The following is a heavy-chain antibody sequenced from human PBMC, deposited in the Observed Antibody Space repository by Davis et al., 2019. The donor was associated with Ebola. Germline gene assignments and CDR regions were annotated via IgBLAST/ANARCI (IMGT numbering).Heavy chain of an antibody. D-gene: IGHD3-22*01. CDR2: ISGSGGST. J-gene: IGHJ3*02. Sequence: GESLKISCAASGFTFNSYAMSRVRQAPGKGLEWVSGISGSGGSTYSADSVKGRFTISRDNSKNTLYLQMNSLRAEDTAVYYCARGYYDSSGYYSPPSDAFDIWGQGTMVTVSS. V-gene: IGHV3-23*01. CDR1: GFTFNSYA. CDR3: ARGYYDSSGYYSPPSDAFDI.